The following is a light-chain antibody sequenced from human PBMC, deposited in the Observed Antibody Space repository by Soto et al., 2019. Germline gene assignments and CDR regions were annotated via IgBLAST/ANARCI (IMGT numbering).Light chain of an antibody. V-gene: IGLV1-47*01. CDR3: AAWDDSLSGVV. Sequence: QSVLTQPPSASETPGQRVTISCSGSSSNIGTTHVYWYQRLPGTAPKLLIYRSNQRPSGVPDRFSGSASGTSASLAISGLRSEDEGDYYCAAWDDSLSGVVFGGGTQLTVL. J-gene: IGLJ3*02. CDR2: RSN. CDR1: SSNIGTTH.